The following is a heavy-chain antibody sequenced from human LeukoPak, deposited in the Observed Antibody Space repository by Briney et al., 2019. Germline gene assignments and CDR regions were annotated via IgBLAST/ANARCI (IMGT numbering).Heavy chain of an antibody. CDR3: ARDPHIYVGYSSGWTSFNWFDP. Sequence: SQTLSLTCAISGDSVSSNSAAWNWIRQSPSRGLEWLGRTYYRSKWYNDYAVSVKSRITINPGTSKNQFSLQLNSVTPEDTAVYYCARDPHIYVGYSSGWTSFNWFDPWGQGTLVTVSS. D-gene: IGHD6-19*01. CDR1: GDSVSSNSAA. V-gene: IGHV6-1*01. J-gene: IGHJ5*02. CDR2: TYYRSKWYN.